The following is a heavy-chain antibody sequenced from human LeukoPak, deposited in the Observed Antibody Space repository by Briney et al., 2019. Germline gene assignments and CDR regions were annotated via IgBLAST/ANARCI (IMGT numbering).Heavy chain of an antibody. CDR2: ISNSGGNT. V-gene: IGHV3-23*01. CDR1: GFTFNNFA. CDR3: ARDAFTMVRGVIGY. Sequence: GGSLRLSCAASGFTFNNFAVSWVRQAPGKGLEWVSGISNSGGNTYYADSVKGRFSISRDNAKNTLYLQMDSLRAEDTAVYYCARDAFTMVRGVIGYWGQGTLVTVSS. J-gene: IGHJ4*02. D-gene: IGHD3-10*01.